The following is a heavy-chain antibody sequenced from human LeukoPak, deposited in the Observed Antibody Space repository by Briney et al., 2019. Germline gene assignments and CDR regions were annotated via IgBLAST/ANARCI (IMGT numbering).Heavy chain of an antibody. CDR1: GYTFTGYY. Sequence: ASVKVSCKASGYTFTGYYMHWVRQAPGQGLEWMGWINPNSGGTNYAQKFQGRVTMTRDTSISTAYMELSRLRSDDTAVYYCARDKAIVGYYYYYYYMDVWGKGTTVTVSS. J-gene: IGHJ6*03. D-gene: IGHD3-16*02. CDR2: INPNSGGT. CDR3: ARDKAIVGYYYYYYYMDV. V-gene: IGHV1-2*02.